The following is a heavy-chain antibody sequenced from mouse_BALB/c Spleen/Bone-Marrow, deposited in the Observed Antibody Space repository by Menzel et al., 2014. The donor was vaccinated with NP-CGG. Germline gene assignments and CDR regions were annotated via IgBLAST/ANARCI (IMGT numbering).Heavy chain of an antibody. CDR2: ISNGGNYT. J-gene: IGHJ2*01. Sequence: EVKLMESGGALVKPGGSLKLSCAASGFTFSDYAMSWVRQSPEKMLEWVAEISNGGNYTYYPDTVTGRFTISRDNAKNTLYLEMSSLRSEDTAMYYCSRNSNYSFDFWGQGTTLTVSS. V-gene: IGHV5-9-4*01. D-gene: IGHD2-5*01. CDR1: GFTFSDYA. CDR3: SRNSNYSFDF.